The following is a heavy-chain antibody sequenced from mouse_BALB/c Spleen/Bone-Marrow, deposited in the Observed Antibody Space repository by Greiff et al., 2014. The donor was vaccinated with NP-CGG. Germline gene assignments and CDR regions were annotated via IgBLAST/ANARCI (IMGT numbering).Heavy chain of an antibody. V-gene: IGHV14-3*02. CDR3: ARYYYGSSYFDY. Sequence: DVQLQESGAELVKPGASVKLSCTASGFNIKDTYMHWVKQRPEQGLEWIGRIDPANGNTKYDPKFQGKATITADTSSNTAHLQLSSLTSEDTAVYYCARYYYGSSYFDYCGQGTTLTVSS. CDR2: IDPANGNT. J-gene: IGHJ2*01. D-gene: IGHD1-1*01. CDR1: GFNIKDTY.